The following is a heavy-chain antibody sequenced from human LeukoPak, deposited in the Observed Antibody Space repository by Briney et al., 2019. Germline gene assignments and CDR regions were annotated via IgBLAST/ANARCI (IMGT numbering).Heavy chain of an antibody. CDR2: IYSGGST. Sequence: GGSLRLSCAASGFTVSSNYMIWVRQAPGKGLEGVSVIYSGGSTYFADSVKGRFTISRDNSKNTLYLQMNSLRAEDTAVYYCARGDQPAFYYYYMDVWRKGTTVSISS. CDR3: ARGDQPAFYYYYMDV. V-gene: IGHV3-66*01. J-gene: IGHJ6*03. CDR1: GFTVSSNY. D-gene: IGHD3-3*02.